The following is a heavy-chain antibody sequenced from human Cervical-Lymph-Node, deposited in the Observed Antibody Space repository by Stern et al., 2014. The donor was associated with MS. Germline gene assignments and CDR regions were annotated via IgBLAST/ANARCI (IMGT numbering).Heavy chain of an antibody. CDR3: ARLGSGPWYAEY. CDR1: GYSFTNYW. V-gene: IGHV5-51*01. D-gene: IGHD6-13*01. CDR2: IHPGDSDT. J-gene: IGHJ4*02. Sequence: EVQLVQSGAEMKKPGESLKISCKGSGYSFTNYWIGWVRQMPGKGLEWMGVIHPGDSDTRNNPSFQGQVTISVDKSISTAYLQWSSLRASDTAMYYCARLGSGPWYAEYWGQGTLVTVSS.